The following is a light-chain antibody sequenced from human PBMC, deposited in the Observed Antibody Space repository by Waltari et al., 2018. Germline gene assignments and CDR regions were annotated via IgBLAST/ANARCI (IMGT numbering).Light chain of an antibody. CDR2: GAS. V-gene: IGKV3-15*01. CDR3: QQYNNWPPLT. CDR1: QSVSSN. Sequence: EIVMTQSPATLSVSPGERATLSCRASQSVSSNLAWYQQRPGQAPRLLIDGASTRATSIPARFSGSGSGTEFTLTISSLQSEDFAVYYCQQYNNWPPLTFGGGTKVEIK. J-gene: IGKJ4*01.